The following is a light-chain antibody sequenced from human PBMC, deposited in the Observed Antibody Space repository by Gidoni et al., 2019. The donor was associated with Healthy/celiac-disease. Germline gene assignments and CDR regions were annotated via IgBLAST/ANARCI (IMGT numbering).Light chain of an antibody. J-gene: IGKJ4*01. CDR1: QSASSSY. CDR2: GAS. Sequence: IVLKPSPGTLSLSPGERATLYCRASQSASSSYLAWYQQTPGEGPRLLIYGASRSATDSPDRCSGSGCGTDFILTISRLEPEDVAVYYCQQYGSSPPLTFGGGTKVEIK. V-gene: IGKV3-20*01. CDR3: QQYGSSPPLT.